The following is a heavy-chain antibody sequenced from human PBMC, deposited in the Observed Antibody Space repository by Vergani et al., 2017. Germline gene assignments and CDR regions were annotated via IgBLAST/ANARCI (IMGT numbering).Heavy chain of an antibody. CDR3: AKDLQVGSAYSSSWFPYYYYMDV. CDR1: GFTFSSYA. V-gene: IGHV3-23*01. J-gene: IGHJ6*03. CDR2: ISGSGGST. D-gene: IGHD6-13*01. Sequence: EVQLLESGGGLVQPGGSLRLSCAASGFTFSSYAMSWVRQAPGKGLEWVSAISGSGGSTYDADSVKGRFTIARDNYKNTLYLQRNSLRAEDTAVYYCAKDLQVGSAYSSSWFPYYYYMDVWGKGTTVTVSS.